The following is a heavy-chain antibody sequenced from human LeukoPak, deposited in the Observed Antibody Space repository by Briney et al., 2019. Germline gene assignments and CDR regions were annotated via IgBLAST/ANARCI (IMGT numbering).Heavy chain of an antibody. CDR2: ISGSGGST. CDR3: AKYVYCSRTSCANWFDP. V-gene: IGHV3-23*01. D-gene: IGHD2-2*01. Sequence: SGGSLRLSCAASGFTFSSYAMSWVRQAPGKGLEWVSAISGSGGSTYYADSVKGRFTISRDNSKNTLYLQMNSLRAEDTAVYYCAKYVYCSRTSCANWFDPWGQGTLVTVSS. J-gene: IGHJ5*02. CDR1: GFTFSSYA.